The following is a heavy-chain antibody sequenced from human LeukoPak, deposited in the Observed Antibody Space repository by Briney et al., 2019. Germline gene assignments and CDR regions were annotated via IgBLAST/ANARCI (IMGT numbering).Heavy chain of an antibody. Sequence: PGGSLRLSCAASGFTFSSYSMNWVRQAPGKGLEWVSVIYSGGSTYYADSVKGRFTISRDNSKNTLYLQMNSLRAEDTAVYYCARDLATWGQGTLVTVSS. CDR1: GFTFSSYS. CDR2: IYSGGST. CDR3: ARDLAT. J-gene: IGHJ5*02. V-gene: IGHV3-53*01.